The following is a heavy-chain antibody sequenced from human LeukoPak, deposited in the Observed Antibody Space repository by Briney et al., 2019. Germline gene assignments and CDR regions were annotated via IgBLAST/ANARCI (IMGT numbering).Heavy chain of an antibody. CDR1: GFTYSSYS. V-gene: IGHV3-21*01. D-gene: IGHD3-3*01. J-gene: IGHJ3*02. CDR2: ISSSSSYI. CDR3: ARERTYYDFWSGHGAFDI. Sequence: GGSLRLXCAASGFTYSSYSMNWVRQAPGKGLEWVSSISSSSSYIYYADSVKGRFTISRDNAKNSLYLQMNSLRAEDTVVYYCARERTYYDFWSGHGAFDIWGQGTMVTVSS.